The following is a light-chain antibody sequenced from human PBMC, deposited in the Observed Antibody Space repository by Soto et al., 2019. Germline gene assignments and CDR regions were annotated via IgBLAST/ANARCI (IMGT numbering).Light chain of an antibody. CDR2: EVS. V-gene: IGLV2-8*01. J-gene: IGLJ3*02. Sequence: QSVLTQPPSASGSPGQSVTISCTGTSSDVGYYNYVSWYQQHPGKAPKLMIYEVSKRPSGGPDRFSGSKSGNTASLTVSGLQAEDEADYYCSSYAGTYKGVFGGGTKLTVL. CDR1: SSDVGYYNY. CDR3: SSYAGTYKGV.